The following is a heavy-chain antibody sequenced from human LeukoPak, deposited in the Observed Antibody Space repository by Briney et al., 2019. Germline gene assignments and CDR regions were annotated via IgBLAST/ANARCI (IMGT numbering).Heavy chain of an antibody. CDR3: ARFESSWYRGFYWFDP. Sequence: ASVKVSCKASGYTFTSYSISWVRQAPGQGLEWMGWISAYNGNTNYAQKLQGRVTMNTDTSTSTAYMELRSLRSDDTAVYYCARFESSWYRGFYWFDPWGQGTLVTVSS. CDR2: ISAYNGNT. CDR1: GYTFTSYS. V-gene: IGHV1-18*01. D-gene: IGHD6-13*01. J-gene: IGHJ5*02.